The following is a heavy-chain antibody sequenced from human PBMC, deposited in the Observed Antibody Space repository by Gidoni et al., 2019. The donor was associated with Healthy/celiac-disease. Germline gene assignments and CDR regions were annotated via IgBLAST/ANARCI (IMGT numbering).Heavy chain of an antibody. CDR3: AKDTPMVTGRFDY. V-gene: IGHV3-23*01. CDR1: GFTFSSHG. CDR2: ISVSAGST. Sequence: EVQLLESGGGLVQPGGSLRLSCEASGFTFSSHGMSWVRQAPGKGLEWVSGISVSAGSTYYADSVKGRFTIARDNSKDTLYLQMNSLRAEDTALYYCAKDTPMVTGRFDYWGQGTLVTVSS. D-gene: IGHD5-18*01. J-gene: IGHJ4*02.